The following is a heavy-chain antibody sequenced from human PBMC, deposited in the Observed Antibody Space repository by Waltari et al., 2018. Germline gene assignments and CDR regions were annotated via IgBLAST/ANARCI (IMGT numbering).Heavy chain of an antibody. Sequence: LVESGGHLVQPGGSLRLSCAASGFTFSSYSLNWVRLVSGKVVEWISFFNGGGETIYDADSVKGRFTISRDNGRDSVSLQMNSLITDDTAVYYCVGIRGGFWFFDLWGRGTLVTVSS. CDR2: FNGGGETI. CDR1: GFTFSSYS. V-gene: IGHV3-48*04. D-gene: IGHD3-10*01. J-gene: IGHJ2*01. CDR3: VGIRGGFWFFDL.